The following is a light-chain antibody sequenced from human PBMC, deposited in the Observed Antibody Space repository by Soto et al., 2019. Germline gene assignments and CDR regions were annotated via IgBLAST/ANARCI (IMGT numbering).Light chain of an antibody. CDR3: ATWDNGLTGVV. J-gene: IGLJ2*01. Sequence: QSVLTQPPSTSGTPGQRVTISCSGSSSNIGSNTVHWYQQIPGTAPKLLIYTNNQRSSGVSDRFSGSKSDTSASLVISGLQSEDEADYYCATWDNGLTGVVSGGGTKLTVL. V-gene: IGLV1-44*01. CDR2: TNN. CDR1: SSNIGSNT.